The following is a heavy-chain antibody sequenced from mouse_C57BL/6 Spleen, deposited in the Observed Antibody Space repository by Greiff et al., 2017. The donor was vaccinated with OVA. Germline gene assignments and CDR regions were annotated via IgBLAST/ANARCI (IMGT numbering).Heavy chain of an antibody. J-gene: IGHJ2*01. V-gene: IGHV1-19*01. CDR1: GYTFTDYY. Sequence: VQLQQSGPVLVKPGASVKMSCKASGYTFTDYYMNWVKQSHGKSLEWIGVINPYNGGTSYNQKFKGKATLTVDKSSSTAYMELNSLTSEDSAVYYCAREAEVATDYWGQGTTLTVSS. CDR3: AREAEVATDY. D-gene: IGHD1-1*01. CDR2: INPYNGGT.